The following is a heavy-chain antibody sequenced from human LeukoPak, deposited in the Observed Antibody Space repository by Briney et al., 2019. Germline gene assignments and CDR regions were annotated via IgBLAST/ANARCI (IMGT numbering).Heavy chain of an antibody. J-gene: IGHJ6*03. CDR2: ISAYNGNT. D-gene: IGHD3-10*01. Sequence: ASVKVSCKASGYTFTSYGISWVRQAPGQGLEWMGWISAYNGNTNYAQKLQGRVTMTTDTSTSTAYMELRSLRSDDMAVYYCARIWFGELFGYYMDVWGKGTTVTVSS. CDR3: ARIWFGELFGYYMDV. CDR1: GYTFTSYG. V-gene: IGHV1-18*03.